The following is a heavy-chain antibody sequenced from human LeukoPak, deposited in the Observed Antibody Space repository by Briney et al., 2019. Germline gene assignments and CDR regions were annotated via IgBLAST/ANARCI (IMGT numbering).Heavy chain of an antibody. D-gene: IGHD3-10*02. V-gene: IGHV3-48*03. Sequence: GGSLRLSCAASGFPFSNNWMNWVRQAPGKGLGWVSYISSSGSTIYYADSVKGRFTISRDNAKNSLYLQMNSLRAEDTAVYYCAELGITMIGGVWGKGTTVTISS. CDR1: GFPFSNNW. CDR3: AELGITMIGGV. J-gene: IGHJ6*04. CDR2: ISSSGSTI.